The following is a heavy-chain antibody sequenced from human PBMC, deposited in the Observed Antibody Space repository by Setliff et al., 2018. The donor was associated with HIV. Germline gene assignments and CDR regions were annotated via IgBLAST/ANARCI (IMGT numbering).Heavy chain of an antibody. CDR2: IFASGST. CDR1: GGTISNYN. Sequence: SETLSLTCSVSGGTISNYNWNWIRQAPGKGLEWIGYIFASGSTKYNPSLQNRVTLSIDTPKNQFSLQLSSVTAADTAVYYCARRIEDSGSLPDKNWFDPWGQGSLVAVSS. J-gene: IGHJ5*02. V-gene: IGHV4-4*09. CDR3: ARRIEDSGSLPDKNWFDP. D-gene: IGHD3-10*01.